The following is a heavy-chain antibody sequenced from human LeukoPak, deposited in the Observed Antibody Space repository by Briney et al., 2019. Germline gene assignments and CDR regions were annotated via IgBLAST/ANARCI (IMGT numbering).Heavy chain of an antibody. CDR3: ARSYSSGWYWFDP. Sequence: ASVKVSCKASGYTFIGYYMHWVRQAPGQGLEWMGWINPNSGGTNYAQKFQGRVTMTRDTSISTAYMELSRLRSDDTAAYYCARSYSSGWYWFDPWGQGTLVTVSS. D-gene: IGHD6-19*01. J-gene: IGHJ5*02. V-gene: IGHV1-2*02. CDR1: GYTFIGYY. CDR2: INPNSGGT.